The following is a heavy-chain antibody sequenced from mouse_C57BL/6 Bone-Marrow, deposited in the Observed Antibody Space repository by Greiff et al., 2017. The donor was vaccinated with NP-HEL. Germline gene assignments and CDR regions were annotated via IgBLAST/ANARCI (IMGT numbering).Heavy chain of an antibody. V-gene: IGHV1-26*01. Sequence: EVKLQQSGPELVKPGASVKISCKASGYTFTDYYMNWVKQSHGKSLEWIGDINPNNGGTSYNQKFKGKATLTVDKSSSTAYMELRSLTSEDSAVYYCANGYYRGFAYWGQGTLVTVSA. D-gene: IGHD2-3*01. CDR3: ANGYYRGFAY. CDR1: GYTFTDYY. J-gene: IGHJ3*01. CDR2: INPNNGGT.